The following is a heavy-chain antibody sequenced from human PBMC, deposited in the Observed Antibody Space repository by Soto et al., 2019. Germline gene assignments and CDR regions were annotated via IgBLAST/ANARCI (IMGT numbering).Heavy chain of an antibody. V-gene: IGHV1-69*06. J-gene: IGHJ3*02. CDR2: ILPLSGTP. Sequence: QVQLAQSGAEVKKPGSSVKVSCKASEGTFSRFPISWVRQAPGQGLEWMGGILPLSGTPNYGQKFQGRVAISADKPTSTVYMELSSRRVGDTAVYYCAREGKEGSSDALDIWGQGTMVTVAS. CDR3: AREGKEGSSDALDI. CDR1: EGTFSRFP. D-gene: IGHD6-6*01.